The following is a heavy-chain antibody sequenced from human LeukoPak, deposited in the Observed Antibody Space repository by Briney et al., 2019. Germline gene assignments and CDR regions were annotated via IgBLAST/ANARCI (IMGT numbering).Heavy chain of an antibody. CDR3: ARIKVVGSDFDY. CDR2: INPNSGGT. D-gene: IGHD2-15*01. J-gene: IGHJ4*02. V-gene: IGHV1-2*02. Sequence: ASVKVSCKTSGYTFTCYYIHWVRQAPGQGLEWMGWINPNSGGTNYAQKFQGRVTMTRDTSISTAYMELTGLRSDDTAVYYCARIKVVGSDFDYWGQGTLVTVSS. CDR1: GYTFTCYY.